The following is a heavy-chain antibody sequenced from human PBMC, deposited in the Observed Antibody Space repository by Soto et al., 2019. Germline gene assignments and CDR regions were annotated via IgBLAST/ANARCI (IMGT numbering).Heavy chain of an antibody. J-gene: IGHJ6*02. CDR3: ARLVNYYFGMDV. CDR2: IFPVDSDT. Sequence: GESLKISCKASGYTFTSYWIAWVRQMPGKGLEWMGIIFPVDSDTTYSPSFQGQVTISADKSITTAYVQWSSLKASDTATYYCARLVNYYFGMDVWGLGTTVTVSS. V-gene: IGHV5-51*01. CDR1: GYTFTSYW.